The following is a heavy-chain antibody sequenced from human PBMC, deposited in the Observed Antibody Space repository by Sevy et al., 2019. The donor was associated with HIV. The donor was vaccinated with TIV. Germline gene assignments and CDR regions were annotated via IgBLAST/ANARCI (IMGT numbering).Heavy chain of an antibody. V-gene: IGHV3-21*01. CDR2: ISSSSSYI. D-gene: IGHD6-19*01. CDR1: GFTFSSYS. Sequence: GGSLRLSCAASGFTFSSYSMNWVRRAPGKGLEWVSSISSSSSYIYYADSVKGRFTISRDNAKNSLYLQMNSLRAEDTAVYYCARESPIAVAGMGYYYMDVWGKGTTVTVSS. J-gene: IGHJ6*03. CDR3: ARESPIAVAGMGYYYMDV.